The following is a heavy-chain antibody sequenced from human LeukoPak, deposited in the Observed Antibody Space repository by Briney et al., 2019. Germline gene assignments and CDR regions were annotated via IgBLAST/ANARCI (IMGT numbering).Heavy chain of an antibody. CDR2: VNLQGTT. Sequence: PSETLSLTCAVYGGSFSGYYWSWIRQPPGKGLEWIGEVNLQGTTNYNPSLMRRVAISADTSANHVSLQLTSVTAADTAVYYCAREGGPYRPLDYSGQGTLVTVSP. V-gene: IGHV4-34*01. J-gene: IGHJ4*02. CDR1: GGSFSGYY. CDR3: AREGGPYRPLDY.